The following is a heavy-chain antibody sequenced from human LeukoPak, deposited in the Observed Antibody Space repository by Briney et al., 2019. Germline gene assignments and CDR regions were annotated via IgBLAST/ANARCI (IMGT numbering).Heavy chain of an antibody. J-gene: IGHJ5*02. Sequence: PSETLSLTCTVSGGSISSYYWSWIRQPPGKGLEWIGYIYYSGSTNYNPSLKSRVTISVDTSKNQFSLKLSSVTAADTAVYYCARENCGGDCYSDWFDPWGQGTLVTVSS. CDR3: ARENCGGDCYSDWFDP. CDR1: GGSISSYY. V-gene: IGHV4-59*12. D-gene: IGHD2-21*02. CDR2: IYYSGST.